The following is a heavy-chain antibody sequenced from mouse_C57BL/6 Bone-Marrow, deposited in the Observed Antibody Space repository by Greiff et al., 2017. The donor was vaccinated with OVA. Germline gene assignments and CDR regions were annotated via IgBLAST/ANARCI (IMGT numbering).Heavy chain of an antibody. CDR1: GYTFTSYG. D-gene: IGHD1-1*01. J-gene: IGHJ2*01. CDR3: ARPLFYGSSYDYFDY. Sequence: VQLQQSGAELARPGASVKLSCKASGYTFTSYGISWVKQRTGQGLEWIGEIYPRSGNTYYNEKFNGKATLTADKSSSTAYMELRSLTSEDSAVYFCARPLFYGSSYDYFDYWGQGTTLTVSS. CDR2: IYPRSGNT. V-gene: IGHV1-81*01.